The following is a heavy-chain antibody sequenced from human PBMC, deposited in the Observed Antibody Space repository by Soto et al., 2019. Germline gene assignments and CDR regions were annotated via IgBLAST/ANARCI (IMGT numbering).Heavy chain of an antibody. J-gene: IGHJ4*02. CDR1: GYSFTSYW. Sequence: GESLKISCKGSGYSFTSYWISWVRQMPVKGLEWMGRIDPSDSYTNYSPSFQGHVTISADKSISTAYLQWSSLKASDTAMYYCARLGDSSGYYYGPLGYWGQGTLVTVSS. V-gene: IGHV5-10-1*01. CDR2: IDPSDSYT. CDR3: ARLGDSSGYYYGPLGY. D-gene: IGHD3-22*01.